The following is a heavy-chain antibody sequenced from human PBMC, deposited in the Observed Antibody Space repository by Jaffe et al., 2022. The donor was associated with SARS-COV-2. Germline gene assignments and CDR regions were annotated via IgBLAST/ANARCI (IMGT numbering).Heavy chain of an antibody. V-gene: IGHV3-23*01. CDR2: IGGRDGLT. J-gene: IGHJ6*03. Sequence: EVQLLESGGDLRQPGGSLRLSCVGSAFTMSSHAMYWVRQAPGTGLEWVSSIGGRDGLTYYADSVEGRFTITRDSSRNTLYLQMNTLRVEDTAVYYCARGAQTYHHYMDVWGRGTTVTVSS. CDR3: ARGAQTYHHYMDV. CDR1: AFTMSSHA.